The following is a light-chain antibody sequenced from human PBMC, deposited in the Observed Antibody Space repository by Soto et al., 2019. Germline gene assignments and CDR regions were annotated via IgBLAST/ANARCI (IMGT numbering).Light chain of an antibody. CDR2: KAS. V-gene: IGKV1-5*03. J-gene: IGKJ1*01. Sequence: DIQMTQSPSTLSASVGHRVTITCRASQSISSWVAWYQQKPGKAPNLLIYKASSLESGVPSRFSGSGSGTEFTLTISSLQPDDFATYYCQQYHVFSWTFGQGTKVEIK. CDR1: QSISSW. CDR3: QQYHVFSWT.